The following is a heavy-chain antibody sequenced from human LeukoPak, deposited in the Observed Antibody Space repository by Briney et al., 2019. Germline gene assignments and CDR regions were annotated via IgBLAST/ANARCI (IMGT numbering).Heavy chain of an antibody. V-gene: IGHV3-33*01. CDR3: ARDWTLPGSSGWSQLFDY. Sequence: PGGSLRLSCAASGFTFGSYAMHWVRQAPGKGLEWVAVIWFDGSNKYYVDSVKGRFTISRDNSKNTLYLQMNSLSAEDTAVYYCARDWTLPGSSGWSQLFDYWGQGTLVTVSS. CDR1: GFTFGSYA. CDR2: IWFDGSNK. D-gene: IGHD6-19*01. J-gene: IGHJ4*02.